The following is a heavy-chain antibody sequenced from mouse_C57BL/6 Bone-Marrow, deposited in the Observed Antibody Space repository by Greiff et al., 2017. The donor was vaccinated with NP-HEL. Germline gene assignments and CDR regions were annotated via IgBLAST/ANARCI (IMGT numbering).Heavy chain of an antibody. V-gene: IGHV14-4*01. D-gene: IGHD1-1*01. Sequence: EVQLVESGAELVRPGASVKLSCTASGFNIKDDYMHWVKQRPEQGLEWIGWIDPENGDTEYASKFQGKATITADTSSNTAYLQLSSLTSEDTAVYYCTTRDYYYGSRDYWGQGTTLTVSS. CDR2: IDPENGDT. J-gene: IGHJ2*01. CDR1: GFNIKDDY. CDR3: TTRDYYYGSRDY.